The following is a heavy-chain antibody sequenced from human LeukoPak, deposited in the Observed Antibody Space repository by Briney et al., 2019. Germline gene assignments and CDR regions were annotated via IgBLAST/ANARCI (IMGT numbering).Heavy chain of an antibody. J-gene: IGHJ4*02. V-gene: IGHV4-59*01. D-gene: IGHD3-10*01. Sequence: SETLSLTCTVSGGSINGYYWSWIRQPPGKGLQWIGYIYYTGSTNYNPSLKSRVTISVDTSKNHFSLKLSSVTAADTAVYYCARIKYGSGSPFDYWGQGTLVTVSS. CDR2: IYYTGST. CDR1: GGSINGYY. CDR3: ARIKYGSGSPFDY.